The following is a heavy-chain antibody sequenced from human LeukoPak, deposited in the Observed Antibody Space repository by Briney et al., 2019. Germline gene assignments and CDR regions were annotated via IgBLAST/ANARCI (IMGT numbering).Heavy chain of an antibody. Sequence: GGSLRLSCAASGFTFSGYAMSWVRQAPGKGLEWVSTISGSGISTYYADSVKGRFTISRDNSMNTLYLQMNSLRAEDTAVYYCAKHDLRAKDHFDYWGQGTLVTVSS. V-gene: IGHV3-23*01. J-gene: IGHJ4*02. CDR3: AKHDLRAKDHFDY. CDR2: ISGSGIST. CDR1: GFTFSGYA. D-gene: IGHD1-1*01.